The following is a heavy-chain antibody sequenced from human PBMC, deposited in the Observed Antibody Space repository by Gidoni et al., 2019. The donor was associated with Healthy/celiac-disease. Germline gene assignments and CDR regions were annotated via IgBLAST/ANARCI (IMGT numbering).Heavy chain of an antibody. CDR2: ISWNSGSI. V-gene: IGHV3-9*01. CDR3: AKDNAHYYYGSGSTPLYYYYMDV. D-gene: IGHD3-10*01. CDR1: GFTFDDYA. Sequence: VQPGRSLRLSCAASGFTFDDYAMHWVRQAPGKGLEWVSGISWNSGSIDYADSVKGRFTISRDNAKNSLYLQMNSLRAEDTALYYCAKDNAHYYYGSGSTPLYYYYMDVWGKGTTVTVSS. J-gene: IGHJ6*03.